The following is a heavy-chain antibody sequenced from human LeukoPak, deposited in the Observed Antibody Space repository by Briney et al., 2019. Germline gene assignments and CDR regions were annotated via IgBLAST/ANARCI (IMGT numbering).Heavy chain of an antibody. J-gene: IGHJ4*02. V-gene: IGHV1-18*01. CDR2: ISTYDGDT. CDR3: ARDPSNSGGRYIFFDF. Sequence: ASVKVSCKGSGYTYTKFAISWVRQAPGQGLEWLGWISTYDGDTKYAQKLQGRVTMTRDTSTSTAYIELRSLRSDDTAVYYCARDPSNSGGRYIFFDFWGQGTLVAVSS. D-gene: IGHD6-13*01. CDR1: GYTYTKFA.